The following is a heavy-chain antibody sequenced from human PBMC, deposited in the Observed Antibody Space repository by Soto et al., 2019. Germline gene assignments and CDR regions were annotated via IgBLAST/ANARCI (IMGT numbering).Heavy chain of an antibody. CDR1: GYTFTSYA. CDR2: INAGNGNT. V-gene: IGHV1-3*01. D-gene: IGHD2-15*01. Sequence: ASVKVSCKASGYTFTSYAMHWVRQAPGQRLEWMGWINAGNGNTKYSQKFQGRVTITRDTSASTAYMELSSLRSYDTAVYYCLIGERYCSGGSCYSFYYYGMDVWGQGTTVTVSS. J-gene: IGHJ6*02. CDR3: LIGERYCSGGSCYSFYYYGMDV.